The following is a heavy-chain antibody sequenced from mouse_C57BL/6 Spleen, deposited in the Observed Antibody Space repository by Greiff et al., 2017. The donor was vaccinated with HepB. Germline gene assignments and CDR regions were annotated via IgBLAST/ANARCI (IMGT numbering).Heavy chain of an antibody. CDR2: IYPGDGDT. V-gene: IGHV1-80*01. CDR3: ARMGLTGTGAWYFDY. J-gene: IGHJ2*01. CDR1: GYAFSSYW. D-gene: IGHD4-1*01. Sequence: QVQLQQSGAELVKPGASVKISCKASGYAFSSYWMNWVKQRPGKGLEWIGQIYPGDGDTNYNGKFKGKATLTADKSSSTAYMQLSSLTSEDSAVYFCARMGLTGTGAWYFDYWGQGTTLTVSS.